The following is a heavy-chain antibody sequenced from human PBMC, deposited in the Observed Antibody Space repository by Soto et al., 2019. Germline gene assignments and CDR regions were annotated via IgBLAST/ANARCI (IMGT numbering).Heavy chain of an antibody. CDR3: ARAGSGYDYYYYYYMDV. D-gene: IGHD5-12*01. Sequence: SETLSLTCIVSGGSISSYYWSWIRQPPGKGLEWIGYIYYSGSTNYNPSLKSRVTISVDTSKNQFSLKLSSVTAADTAVYYCARAGSGYDYYYYYYMDVWGKGTTVTVSS. J-gene: IGHJ6*03. V-gene: IGHV4-59*01. CDR1: GGSISSYY. CDR2: IYYSGST.